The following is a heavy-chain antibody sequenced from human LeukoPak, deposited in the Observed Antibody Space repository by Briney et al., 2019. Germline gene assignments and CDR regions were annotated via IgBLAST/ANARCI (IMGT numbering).Heavy chain of an antibody. Sequence: GGSLRLSCAASGFTFSSYSMNWVRQAPGKGLEWVSYISSSSSTTYYADSVKGRFTISRDNAKNSLYLQMNSLRAEDTAVYYCARALGYSYPLGYWGQGTLVTVSS. CDR1: GFTFSSYS. V-gene: IGHV3-48*01. D-gene: IGHD5-18*01. J-gene: IGHJ4*02. CDR2: ISSSSSTT. CDR3: ARALGYSYPLGY.